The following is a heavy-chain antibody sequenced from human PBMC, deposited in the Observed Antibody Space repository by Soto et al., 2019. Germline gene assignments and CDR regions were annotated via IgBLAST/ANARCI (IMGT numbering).Heavy chain of an antibody. J-gene: IGHJ4*02. CDR3: ARVEWSYYASSGYLDQ. CDR2: IYFTGTT. V-gene: IGHV4-30-4*01. CDR1: GGSISNGDYY. D-gene: IGHD3-22*01. Sequence: PSETLSLTCTVSGGSISNGDYYWTWIRQPPGKGLEWIGYIYFTGTTYYNPSLKSRLSISVDTSKNQFSLRLTSVTAADTAVYYCARVEWSYYASSGYLDQWGQGSLVTVSS.